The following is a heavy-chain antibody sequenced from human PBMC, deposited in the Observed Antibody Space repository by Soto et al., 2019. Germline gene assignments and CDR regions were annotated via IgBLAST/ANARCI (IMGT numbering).Heavy chain of an antibody. CDR3: AREGDSGDASMGY. V-gene: IGHV3-21*01. CDR1: GFTFSSYN. CDR2: ISSSSSYI. D-gene: IGHD5-12*01. J-gene: IGHJ4*02. Sequence: PGXSLRLSCAASGFTFSSYNINWVHQAPGKGLEWVSSISSSSSYIYYADSVKGRFTISRDNAKNSLYLQMNSLRAEDTAVYYCAREGDSGDASMGYWGQGTLVTVSS.